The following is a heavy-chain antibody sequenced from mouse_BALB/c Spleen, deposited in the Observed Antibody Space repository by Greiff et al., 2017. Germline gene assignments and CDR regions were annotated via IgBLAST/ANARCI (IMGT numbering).Heavy chain of an antibody. CDR2: ISSGSSTI. J-gene: IGHJ2*01. CDR3: ARGYYGSSSYYFDY. CDR1: GFTFSSFG. V-gene: IGHV5-17*02. D-gene: IGHD1-1*01. Sequence: VQLKESGGGLVQPGGSRKLSCAASGFTFSSFGMHWVRQAPEKGLEWVAYISSGSSTIYYADTVKGRFTISRDNPKNTLFLQMTSLRSEDTAMYYCARGYYGSSSYYFDYWGQGTTLTVSS.